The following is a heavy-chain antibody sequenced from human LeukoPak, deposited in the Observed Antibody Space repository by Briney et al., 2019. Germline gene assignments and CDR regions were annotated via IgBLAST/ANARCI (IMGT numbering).Heavy chain of an antibody. V-gene: IGHV1-46*01. CDR1: GYSFTSYY. J-gene: IGHJ4*02. CDR2: INPSGSSA. Sequence: ASVKVSCKASGYSFTSYYMHWVRQAPGQGLEWMGFINPSGSSAAYAQKFQGRVTMTRDTSTSTVYMELSSLRSEDTAVYYCARATVIGAPVDYWGQGTLVTVSS. CDR3: ARATVIGAPVDY. D-gene: IGHD3-22*01.